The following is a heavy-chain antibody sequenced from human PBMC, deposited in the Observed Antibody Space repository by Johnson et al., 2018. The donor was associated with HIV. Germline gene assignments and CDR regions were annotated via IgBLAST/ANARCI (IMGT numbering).Heavy chain of an antibody. Sequence: QVQLVESGGGVVQPGRSLRLSCAASGFTFSSYVMHWVRQAPGKGLEWVAVISYDGSNNYYADSVKGRFTITRDNSKNTLYLQMNSLRAEDSAVYYCAKIKGSSDALDIWGQGTMVTVSS. CDR1: GFTFSSYV. CDR2: ISYDGSNN. D-gene: IGHD6-6*01. CDR3: AKIKGSSDALDI. J-gene: IGHJ3*02. V-gene: IGHV3-30*18.